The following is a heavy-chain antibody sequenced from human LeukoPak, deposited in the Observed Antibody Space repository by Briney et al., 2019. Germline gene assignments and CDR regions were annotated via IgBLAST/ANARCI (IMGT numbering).Heavy chain of an antibody. D-gene: IGHD3/OR15-3a*01. CDR2: ISGSGRGGIP. V-gene: IGHV3-23*01. J-gene: IGHJ3*02. Sequence: GGSLRLSCAASGFILTSYAMSWVRQAPGKGLEWVSSISGSGRGGIPSYADSVKGRSTISRDNSRNTLYLQLDSLRVEDTALYYCARFRNDFWTGYPSDAFDIWGQGTMVTVSS. CDR3: ARFRNDFWTGYPSDAFDI. CDR1: GFILTSYA.